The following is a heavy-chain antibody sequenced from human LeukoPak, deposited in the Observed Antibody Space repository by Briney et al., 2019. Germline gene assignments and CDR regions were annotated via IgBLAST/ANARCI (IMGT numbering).Heavy chain of an antibody. CDR3: ARHHIAVAARGAFDI. J-gene: IGHJ3*02. D-gene: IGHD6-19*01. CDR2: IYYSGST. CDR1: GGSISSYY. V-gene: IGHV4-59*08. Sequence: SETLSLTCTVSGGSISSYYWSWIRQPPGKGLEWIWYIYYSGSTNYNPSLKSRVTISVDTSKNQFSLKLSSVTAADTAVYYCARHHIAVAARGAFDIWGQGTMVTVSS.